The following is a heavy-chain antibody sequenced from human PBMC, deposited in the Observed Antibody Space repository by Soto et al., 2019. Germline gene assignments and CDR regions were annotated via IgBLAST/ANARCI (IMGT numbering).Heavy chain of an antibody. D-gene: IGHD5-18*01. J-gene: IGHJ4*01. Sequence: QVQLQESGPGLVRPSETLSLSCIVSGAPISSYYWSWIRQPPGKGLEWIGYISYSGDTSYNPSLRIRVTISLDTSKNQLSLNLNSVTAADTAVYYCAREEYNYGYYFDYWGHGTLVTVSS. CDR1: GAPISSYY. CDR2: ISYSGDT. V-gene: IGHV4-59*01. CDR3: AREEYNYGYYFDY.